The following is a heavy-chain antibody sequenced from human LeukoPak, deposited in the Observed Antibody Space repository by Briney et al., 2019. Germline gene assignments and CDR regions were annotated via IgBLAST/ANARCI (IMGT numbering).Heavy chain of an antibody. CDR2: IGIAGDT. D-gene: IGHD6-19*01. Sequence: GGSLRLSCAASGFTLSRHDMHWVRQATGRGLEWVSGIGIAGDTYHAGSAEGRFTISRESAKNSLFLHMNSLRVGDTAVYYCAKNSRAVAGSHFDYWGQGTLVTVSS. J-gene: IGHJ4*02. CDR3: AKNSRAVAGSHFDY. CDR1: GFTLSRHD. V-gene: IGHV3-13*04.